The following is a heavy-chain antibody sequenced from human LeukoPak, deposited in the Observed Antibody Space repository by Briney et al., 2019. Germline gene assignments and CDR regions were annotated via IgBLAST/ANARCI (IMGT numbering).Heavy chain of an antibody. Sequence: GGSLRLSCAASGFTFSSYAMSWVRQAPGKGLEWVSTISASGGSTYYAGSVKGRFTISRDNSKNTLYLQMNSLRAEDTAVYYCAKNVDFRGYSYAVPDYWGQGTL. V-gene: IGHV3-23*01. J-gene: IGHJ4*02. CDR2: ISASGGST. D-gene: IGHD5-18*01. CDR1: GFTFSSYA. CDR3: AKNVDFRGYSYAVPDY.